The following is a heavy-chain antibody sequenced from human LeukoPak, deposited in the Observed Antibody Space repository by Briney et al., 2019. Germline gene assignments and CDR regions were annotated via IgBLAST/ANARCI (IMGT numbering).Heavy chain of an antibody. CDR2: IGTASDT. Sequence: GGSLRLSSAASGLTFSSFDMHWVRQPPGQGLEWVSTIGTASDTYYPGSVEGRFTLSRDNAKNSLYLQMNSLTAGDTAVYYCARGPPRGKYYYMDVWGKGTTVTVSS. D-gene: IGHD1-1*01. J-gene: IGHJ6*03. CDR3: ARGPPRGKYYYMDV. CDR1: GLTFSSFD. V-gene: IGHV3-13*01.